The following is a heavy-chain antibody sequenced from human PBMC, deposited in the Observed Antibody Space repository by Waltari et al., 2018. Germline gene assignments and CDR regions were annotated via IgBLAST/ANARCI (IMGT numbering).Heavy chain of an antibody. Sequence: QVQLVQSGAEVKKPGASVKVSCKASGYTLTSYGISWVRQAPGQGLEWMGWISAYNGNTNYAQKLQGRVTMTTDTSTSTAYMELRSLGSDDTAVYYCARKGPYSSSWYMEAFDIWGQGTMVTVSS. CDR2: ISAYNGNT. V-gene: IGHV1-18*01. CDR3: ARKGPYSSSWYMEAFDI. J-gene: IGHJ3*02. D-gene: IGHD6-13*01. CDR1: GYTLTSYG.